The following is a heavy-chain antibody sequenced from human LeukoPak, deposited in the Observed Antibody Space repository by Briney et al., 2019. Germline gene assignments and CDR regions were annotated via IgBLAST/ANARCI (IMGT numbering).Heavy chain of an antibody. CDR3: AKDIGGMDV. J-gene: IGHJ6*02. V-gene: IGHV3-21*04. D-gene: IGHD2-15*01. CDR2: ISSSSSYI. CDR1: GFTFSSYS. Sequence: GGSLRLSCAASGFTFSSYSMNWVRQAPGKGLEWVSSISSSSSYIYYADSVKGRFTISRDNAKNSLYLQMNSLRAEDTALYYCAKDIGGMDVWGQGTTVTVSS.